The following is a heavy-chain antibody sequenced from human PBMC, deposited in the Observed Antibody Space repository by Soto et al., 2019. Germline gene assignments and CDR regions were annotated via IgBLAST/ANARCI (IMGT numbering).Heavy chain of an antibody. CDR3: ASKSITMVRGVIPYNWFDP. V-gene: IGHV4-34*01. Sequence: QVQLQQWGAGLLKPSETLSLTCAVYGGSFSGYYWSWIRQPPGKGLEWIGEINHSGSTNYNPSLKSRCTLSVDTSKNQFSLKLSSVTAADTAVYYCASKSITMVRGVIPYNWFDPWGQGTLVTVSS. D-gene: IGHD3-10*01. CDR2: INHSGST. J-gene: IGHJ5*02. CDR1: GGSFSGYY.